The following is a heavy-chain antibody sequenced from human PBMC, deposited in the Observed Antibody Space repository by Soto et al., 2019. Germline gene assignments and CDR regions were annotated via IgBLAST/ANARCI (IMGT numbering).Heavy chain of an antibody. CDR3: ARGRQLHGSLPIDI. D-gene: IGHD2-15*01. CDR2: ISGNGSST. CDR1: GFSFSSYA. J-gene: IGHJ3*02. V-gene: IGHV3-23*01. Sequence: PGGCLRLSCAASGFSFSSYAMSWVRQAPGKGLVWVSRISGNGSSTSYADSVKGRFTISRDNSKNTLYLQMNSLRAEDTAVYYSARGRQLHGSLPIDIWGQGTMVTVSS.